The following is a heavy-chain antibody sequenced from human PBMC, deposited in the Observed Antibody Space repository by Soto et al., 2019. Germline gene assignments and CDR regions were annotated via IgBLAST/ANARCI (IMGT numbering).Heavy chain of an antibody. CDR1: GYFFTTYG. V-gene: IGHV1-18*01. CDR2: ISVKNGNT. D-gene: IGHD2-8*01. J-gene: IGHJ4*02. Sequence: ASVKVSCKASGYFFTTYGISWVRQAPGQGLEWMGYISVKNGNTNYAQKFQGRVTLTTDTSTTTAYMELRSLTSDDTAMYYCARDLATFGPGPNEFWGQGTLVTVSS. CDR3: ARDLATFGPGPNEF.